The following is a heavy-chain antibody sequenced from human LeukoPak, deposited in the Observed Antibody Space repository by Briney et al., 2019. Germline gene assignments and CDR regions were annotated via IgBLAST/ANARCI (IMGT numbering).Heavy chain of an antibody. CDR2: ISYDGSNK. V-gene: IGHV3-30-3*01. D-gene: IGHD6-19*01. CDR1: GFTFSSYA. J-gene: IGHJ6*02. Sequence: GGSLRLSCAASGFTFSSYAMHWVRQAPGKGLEWVAVISYDGSNKYYADSVKGRFTISRDNSKNTLCLQMNSLRAEDTAVYYCARDPEAVAGTRGAYYYYGMDVWGQGTTVTVSS. CDR3: ARDPEAVAGTRGAYYYYGMDV.